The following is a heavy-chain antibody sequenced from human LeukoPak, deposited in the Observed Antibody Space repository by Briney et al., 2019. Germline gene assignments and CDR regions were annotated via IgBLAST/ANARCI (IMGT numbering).Heavy chain of an antibody. Sequence: PGGSLRLSCAASGFTFSSYGMHWVRQAPGKGLEWVAFIRYDGSNKYYADSVKGRFTISRDNSKNTLYLQMNSLRAEDTAVYYCAREKDTAMVKDYWGQGTLVTVSS. V-gene: IGHV3-30*02. CDR3: AREKDTAMVKDY. D-gene: IGHD5-18*01. CDR1: GFTFSSYG. J-gene: IGHJ4*02. CDR2: IRYDGSNK.